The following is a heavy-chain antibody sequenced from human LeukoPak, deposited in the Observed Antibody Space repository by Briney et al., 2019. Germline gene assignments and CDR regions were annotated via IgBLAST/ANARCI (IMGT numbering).Heavy chain of an antibody. CDR2: ISSSSSYT. V-gene: IGHV3-21*04. Sequence: GGSLRLSCAASGFTFSSYSMNWVRQAPGKGLEWVSSISSSSSYTNYADSVKGRFTISRDNAKNSLYLQMNSLTAEDTAVYYCARDSLCFCDYWGQGTLVTVSS. J-gene: IGHJ4*02. CDR1: GFTFSSYS. CDR3: ARDSLCFCDY. D-gene: IGHD2-21*01.